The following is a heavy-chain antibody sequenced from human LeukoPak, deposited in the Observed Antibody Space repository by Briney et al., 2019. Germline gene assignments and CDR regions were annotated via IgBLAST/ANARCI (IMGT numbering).Heavy chain of an antibody. J-gene: IGHJ4*02. V-gene: IGHV3-23*01. Sequence: GGSLRLSCAASGFTFSSYAMSWVRQAPGKGLEWVSAISGSGGSTYYADSVKGRFTISRDNSKNTLYLQMNSLRAEDTAVYYCAKDGIAAAQLGREPFGYWGQGTLVTVSS. D-gene: IGHD6-13*01. CDR3: AKDGIAAAQLGREPFGY. CDR2: ISGSGGST. CDR1: GFTFSSYA.